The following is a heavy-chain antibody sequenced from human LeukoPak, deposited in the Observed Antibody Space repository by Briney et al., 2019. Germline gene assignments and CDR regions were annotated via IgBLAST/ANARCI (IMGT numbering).Heavy chain of an antibody. Sequence: PGGSPRLSCAASGFTFSNYEMNWVRQAPGEGLEWVSYISSSGGTIYYAGSVKGRFTISRDNAKNSLYLQMNSLRAEDTAVYYCARAQEGSYYSHYFDYWGQGALVTVSS. J-gene: IGHJ4*02. CDR3: ARAQEGSYYSHYFDY. V-gene: IGHV3-48*03. D-gene: IGHD1-26*01. CDR1: GFTFSNYE. CDR2: ISSSGGTI.